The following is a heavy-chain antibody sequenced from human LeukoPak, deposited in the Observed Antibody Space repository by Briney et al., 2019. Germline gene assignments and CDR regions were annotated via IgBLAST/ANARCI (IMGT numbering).Heavy chain of an antibody. CDR3: ARDADYGGSPDAFDV. J-gene: IGHJ3*01. CDR2: IYSGGTT. D-gene: IGHD4-23*01. Sequence: GGSLRLSCAASGFTVSSNHMSWVLQAPGKGLKWVSIIYSGGTTYYADSVKGRFTISRDNSKNSLYLQMNSLRAEDTAVYYCARDADYGGSPDAFDVWGRGTIVTVSS. V-gene: IGHV3-53*01. CDR1: GFTVSSNH.